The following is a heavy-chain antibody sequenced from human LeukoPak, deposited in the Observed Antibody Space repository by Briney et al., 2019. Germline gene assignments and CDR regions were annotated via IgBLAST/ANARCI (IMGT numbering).Heavy chain of an antibody. Sequence: PGGSLRLSCAASGFTFIDAWMSWVRQAPGKGLEWVSSITFGGDDTYYADSVKGRFTISRDNSKNTVSLQMNILRAEDTALYFCAEEVGDTYPTFDYWGRGTLVTVSS. J-gene: IGHJ4*02. D-gene: IGHD1-26*01. CDR2: ITFGGDDT. CDR3: AEEVGDTYPTFDY. CDR1: GFTFIDAW. V-gene: IGHV3-23*01.